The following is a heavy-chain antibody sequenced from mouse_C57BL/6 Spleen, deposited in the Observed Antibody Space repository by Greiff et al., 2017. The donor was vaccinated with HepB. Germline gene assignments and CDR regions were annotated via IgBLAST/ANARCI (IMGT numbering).Heavy chain of an antibody. CDR2: MSDGGSYT. D-gene: IGHD1-1*01. CDR1: GFTFSSYA. J-gene: IGHJ1*03. Sequence: DVMLVESGGGLVKPGGSLKLSCAASGFTFSSYAMSWVRQTLEKRLEWVATMSDGGSYTYYPDYLQGRFTISRDNAKNNLYLQMRHMKSEDTAMYYSARGVYFGSSYWYFDVWGTGTTVTVSS. V-gene: IGHV5-4*03. CDR3: ARGVYFGSSYWYFDV.